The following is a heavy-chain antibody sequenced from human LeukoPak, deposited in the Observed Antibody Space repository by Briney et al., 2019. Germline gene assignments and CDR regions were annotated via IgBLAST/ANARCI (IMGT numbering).Heavy chain of an antibody. CDR2: IKQDGSEK. D-gene: IGHD6-13*01. Sequence: PGGSLRLSCAASGFTFSSYWMSWVRQAPGKGLEWVATIKQDGSEKYYVDSVKGRFTISRDNAKNSLYLQMNSLRAEDTAVYYCARVSSSWWLWYFDLWGRGTLVTVSS. CDR1: GFTFSSYW. J-gene: IGHJ2*01. CDR3: ARVSSSWWLWYFDL. V-gene: IGHV3-7*01.